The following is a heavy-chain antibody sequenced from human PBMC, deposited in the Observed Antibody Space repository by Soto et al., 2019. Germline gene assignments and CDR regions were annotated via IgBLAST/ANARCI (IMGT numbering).Heavy chain of an antibody. CDR3: AREGSYWNDVGPD. J-gene: IGHJ4*02. CDR2: ISSTSTYI. CDR1: GFTFSTYT. D-gene: IGHD1-1*01. V-gene: IGHV3-21*01. Sequence: TVGSLRLSCAASGFTFSTYTMNWVRQAPVKVLEWVSSISSTSTYIYYADSLKGRFTISRDNAKNSLYLQMNSLRAEDTAVYYCAREGSYWNDVGPDWGQGTLVTVSS.